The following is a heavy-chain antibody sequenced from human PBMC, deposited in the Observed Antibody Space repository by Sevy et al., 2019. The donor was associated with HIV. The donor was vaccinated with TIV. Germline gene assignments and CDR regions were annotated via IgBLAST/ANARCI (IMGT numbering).Heavy chain of an antibody. Sequence: GGSLRLSCTASGFTFSNFGMHWVRQVPGKGLEWVTFIRYDASDKYYAASVKGRFTISRDDSKNTLYLQMDSLRAEDTAIYYCAKDLAGPGRRYFDYWGQGTLVTVSS. CDR2: IRYDASDK. D-gene: IGHD6-13*01. V-gene: IGHV3-30*02. CDR3: AKDLAGPGRRYFDY. CDR1: GFTFSNFG. J-gene: IGHJ4*02.